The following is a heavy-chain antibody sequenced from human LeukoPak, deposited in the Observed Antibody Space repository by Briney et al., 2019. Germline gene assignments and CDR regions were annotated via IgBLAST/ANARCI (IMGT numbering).Heavy chain of an antibody. J-gene: IGHJ6*03. CDR2: INTIGST. V-gene: IGHV4-4*09. Sequence: SETLSLTCTVSGGSISSFSRSWIRQPPGKGLEWIWYINTIGSTNYNPSLKSRVTISVDTSKNQFSLKLPSVTAADTAVYYCARHAMYGVYNYYYYYYMDVWGRGTTVTVSS. CDR1: GGSISSFS. CDR3: ARHAMYGVYNYYYYYYMDV. D-gene: IGHD2-8*01.